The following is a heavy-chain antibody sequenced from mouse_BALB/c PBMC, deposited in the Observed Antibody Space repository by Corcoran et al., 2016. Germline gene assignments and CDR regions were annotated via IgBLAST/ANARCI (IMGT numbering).Heavy chain of an antibody. D-gene: IGHD1-2*01. J-gene: IGHJ2*01. CDR2: IDPANGNT. CDR1: GFNIKDTY. CDR3: ARVLRLRFDY. Sequence: EVQLQQSGAELVKPGASVKLSCTASGFNIKDTYMHWVKQRPEQGLEWIGRIDPANGNTKYDLKFQGKATITADTSSNTAYLQLSSLTSEDTAVYYCARVLRLRFDYWGQGNTLTVSS. V-gene: IGHV14-3*02.